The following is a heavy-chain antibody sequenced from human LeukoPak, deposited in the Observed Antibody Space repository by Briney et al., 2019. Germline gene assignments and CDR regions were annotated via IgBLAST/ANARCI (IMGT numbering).Heavy chain of an antibody. CDR2: IGGSGGST. Sequence: PGGSLRLSCAASGFTFSSYAMSWVRQGPLKGLEWVSAIGGSGGSTDYADSVKGRFIISRDNSKNAVYLQMNSLRAEDSAVYYCAKHRMARRVNMGYYFDDWGQGTLVTVSS. D-gene: IGHD3-10*01. V-gene: IGHV3-23*01. J-gene: IGHJ4*02. CDR1: GFTFSSYA. CDR3: AKHRMARRVNMGYYFDD.